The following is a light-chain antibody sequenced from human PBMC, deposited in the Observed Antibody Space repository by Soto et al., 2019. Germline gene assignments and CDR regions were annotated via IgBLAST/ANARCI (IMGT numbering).Light chain of an antibody. J-gene: IGKJ1*01. Sequence: DIQMTQSPSSLSASVGDRVTITCRTSQSITTYLNWYQQKPGKAPNLLIYATSALRNGVPSRFSGSGSGTDFTLTVNSLQPEDFAVYFCQQSYSSPWTFGLGTKVEI. V-gene: IGKV1-39*01. CDR3: QQSYSSPWT. CDR2: ATS. CDR1: QSITTY.